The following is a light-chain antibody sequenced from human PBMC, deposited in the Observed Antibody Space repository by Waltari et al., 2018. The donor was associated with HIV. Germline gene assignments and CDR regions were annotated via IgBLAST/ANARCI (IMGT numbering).Light chain of an antibody. CDR3: SSYTNRDTVV. J-gene: IGLJ2*01. CDR2: EVS. CDR1: SSDGGGYQY. V-gene: IGLV2-14*03. Sequence: QSALSQPASVAGSFGQSITISCTGTSSDGGGYQYVSWYQQQPGKAPKLLISEVSNRPSGVSSRFSGSKSGNTASLTIFWLQAEDEADYYCSSYTNRDTVVFGGGTKLTVV.